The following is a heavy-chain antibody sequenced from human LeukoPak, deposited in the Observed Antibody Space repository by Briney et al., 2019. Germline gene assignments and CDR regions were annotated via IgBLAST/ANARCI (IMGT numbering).Heavy chain of an antibody. CDR2: ITTTGDRI. J-gene: IGHJ4*02. D-gene: IGHD2-8*01. V-gene: IGHV3-48*03. CDR1: GFTFSSYE. CDR3: VRDTKDY. Sequence: PGGSLRLSCAASGFTFSSYEMNWVRQAPGKGLEWIAYITTTGDRIQYADSVKGRFTISRDNTKNSLFLQLNNLRAEDTAIYYCVRDTKDYWGQGTLVTVSS.